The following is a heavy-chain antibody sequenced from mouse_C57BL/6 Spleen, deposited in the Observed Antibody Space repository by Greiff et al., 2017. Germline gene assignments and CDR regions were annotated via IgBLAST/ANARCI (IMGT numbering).Heavy chain of an antibody. D-gene: IGHD2-3*01. CDR1: GYSITSGYY. CDR3: ARGGFYDGYYQGNYFDY. V-gene: IGHV3-6*01. CDR2: ISYDGSN. J-gene: IGHJ2*01. Sequence: EVKLQESGPGLVKPSQSLSLTCSVTGYSITSGYYWNWIRQFPGNKLEWMGYISYDGSNNYIPSLKNRISITRDTSKNQFFLKLNSVTTEDTATYYCARGGFYDGYYQGNYFDYWGQGTTLTVSS.